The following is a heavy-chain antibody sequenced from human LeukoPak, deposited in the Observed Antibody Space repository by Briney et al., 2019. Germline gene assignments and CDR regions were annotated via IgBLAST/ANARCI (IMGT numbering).Heavy chain of an antibody. Sequence: GGSLRLSCAASGFTFSNYAMNWVRQAPGKGLEWVSLISGSGGVTFYADSMRGRFTISRDNTKNTLYLQMNSLGAEDTAVYYCTTGGTVTFDYWGQGTLVTVSS. V-gene: IGHV3-23*01. CDR1: GFTFSNYA. J-gene: IGHJ4*02. CDR2: ISGSGGVT. CDR3: TTGGTVTFDY. D-gene: IGHD4-17*01.